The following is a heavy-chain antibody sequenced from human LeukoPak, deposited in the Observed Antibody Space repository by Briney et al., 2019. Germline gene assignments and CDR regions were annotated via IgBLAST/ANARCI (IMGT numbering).Heavy chain of an antibody. Sequence: GASVTVSCKASGYTFIHNWMHWVRQAPGQGLESAGLINPTGTTTLYAQKFQGTVTLTRDMSTSTDYMELRSLKSEDTAVYYCARDNSVGDIAWWFDRWGEGRLVTVS. CDR2: INPTGTTT. D-gene: IGHD3-10*01. CDR3: ARDNSVGDIAWWFDR. J-gene: IGHJ5*02. CDR1: GYTFIHNW. V-gene: IGHV1-46*01.